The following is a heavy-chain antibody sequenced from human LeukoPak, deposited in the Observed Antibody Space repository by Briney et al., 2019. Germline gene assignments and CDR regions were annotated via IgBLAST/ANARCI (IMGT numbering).Heavy chain of an antibody. V-gene: IGHV3-7*03. CDR2: IKQDGSEK. D-gene: IGHD4-17*01. J-gene: IGHJ4*02. Sequence: PGGSLRLSCAASGFTFSSYWMHWVRQAPGKGLEWVANIKQDGSEKYYVDSVKGRFTISRDNAKNSLYLQMNSLRAEDTAVYYCARDWNYGDKYYFDYWGQGTLVTVSS. CDR3: ARDWNYGDKYYFDY. CDR1: GFTFSSYW.